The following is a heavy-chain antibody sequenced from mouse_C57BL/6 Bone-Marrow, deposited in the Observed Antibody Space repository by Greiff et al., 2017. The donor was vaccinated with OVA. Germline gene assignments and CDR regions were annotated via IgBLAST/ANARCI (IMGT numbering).Heavy chain of an antibody. CDR3: ARYNSNPAWFAY. D-gene: IGHD2-5*01. V-gene: IGHV7-3*01. CDR1: GFTFTDYY. J-gene: IGHJ3*01. Sequence: EVKLVESGGGLVQPGGSLSLSCAASGFTFTDYYMSWVRQPPGKALEWLGFIRNKANGYTTEYSACVKGRFTISRDNSQSILYLQMNALRAEDSATYYCARYNSNPAWFAYWGQGTLVTVSA. CDR2: IRNKANGYTT.